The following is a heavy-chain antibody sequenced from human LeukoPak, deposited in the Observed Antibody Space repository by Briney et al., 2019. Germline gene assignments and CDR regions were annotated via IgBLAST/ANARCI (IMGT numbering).Heavy chain of an antibody. D-gene: IGHD3-3*01. J-gene: IGHJ4*02. CDR3: AREVITIFGVVTDY. Sequence: SETLSLTCTVSGYSISSGYYWGWIRQPPGKGLEWIGSIYHSGSTYYNPSLKSRVTISVDTSKNQFSLKLSSVTAADTAVYYCAREVITIFGVVTDYWGQGTLVTVSS. V-gene: IGHV4-38-2*02. CDR2: IYHSGST. CDR1: GYSISSGYY.